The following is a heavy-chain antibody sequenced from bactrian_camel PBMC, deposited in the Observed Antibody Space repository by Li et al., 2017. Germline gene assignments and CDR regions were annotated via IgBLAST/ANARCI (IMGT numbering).Heavy chain of an antibody. CDR2: INGDGTNA. CDR1: GFTFTTNY. D-gene: IGHD5*01. Sequence: VQLVESGGGSVQPGGSLRLSCATSGFTFTTNYMNWVRQAPGKGLEWVSSINGDGTNAVYLDSVKGRFTISRDNAKNTVYLQIDSLKFEDAALYYCATTGFDFWGQGTQVTVS. CDR3: ATTGFDF. V-gene: IGHV3-2*01. J-gene: IGHJ4*01.